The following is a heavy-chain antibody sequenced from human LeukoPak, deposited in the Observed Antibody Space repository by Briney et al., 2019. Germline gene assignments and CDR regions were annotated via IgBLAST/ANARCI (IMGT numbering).Heavy chain of an antibody. J-gene: IGHJ5*02. CDR3: ARHGRYYDILTGYYYWFGP. Sequence: PSETLSLTCTVSGGSISSSSYYWGWLRQPPGTGLEWIGSIYYSGSTSYNPSLKSRVTISVDASKNQFSLKLSSVTAADTAVYYCARHGRYYDILTGYYYWFGPWGQGTLVTVSS. D-gene: IGHD3-9*01. V-gene: IGHV4-39*01. CDR1: GGSISSSSYY. CDR2: IYYSGST.